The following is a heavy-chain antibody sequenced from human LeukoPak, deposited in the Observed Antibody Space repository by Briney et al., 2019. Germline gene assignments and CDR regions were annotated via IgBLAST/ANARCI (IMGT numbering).Heavy chain of an antibody. Sequence: GGSLRLSCAASGFTFSSYVMHWVRQPPGKGLQWVAVISSDASTIYYADAVRGRFTISGDNSKNTVYLQMNSLRPENAAIYFCARESTTGAYFDYWGQGTVVTVSS. J-gene: IGHJ4*02. V-gene: IGHV3-30*01. CDR1: GFTFSSYV. D-gene: IGHD7-27*01. CDR2: ISSDASTI. CDR3: ARESTTGAYFDY.